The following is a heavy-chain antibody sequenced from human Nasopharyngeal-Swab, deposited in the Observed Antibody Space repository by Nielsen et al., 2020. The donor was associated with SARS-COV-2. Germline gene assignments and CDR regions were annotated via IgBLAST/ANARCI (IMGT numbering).Heavy chain of an antibody. CDR3: ARLTVDPEYYDFWSGYYPYYGTDV. CDR2: IYYSGST. J-gene: IGHJ6*02. V-gene: IGHV4-39*01. CDR1: GGSISSSSYY. Sequence: GSLRLSCTVSGGSISSSSYYWGWIRQPPGKGLEWIGSIYYSGSTYYNPSLKSRVTISVDTSKNQFSLKLSSVTAADTAVYYCARLTVDPEYYDFWSGYYPYYGTDVWGQGTTVTVSS. D-gene: IGHD3-3*01.